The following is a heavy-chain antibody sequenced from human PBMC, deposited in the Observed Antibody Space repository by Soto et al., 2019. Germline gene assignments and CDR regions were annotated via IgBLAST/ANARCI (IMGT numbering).Heavy chain of an antibody. D-gene: IGHD3-3*01. CDR3: ARDRLRFLEWPLDY. CDR1: GYTFTSYD. J-gene: IGHJ4*02. V-gene: IGHV1-8*01. Sequence: GASVKVSCKASGYTFTSYDINWVRQATGQGLEWMGWMNPNSGNTGYAQKFQGRVTMTRNTSISTAYMELRSLRSDDTAVYYCARDRLRFLEWPLDYWGQGTLVTVSS. CDR2: MNPNSGNT.